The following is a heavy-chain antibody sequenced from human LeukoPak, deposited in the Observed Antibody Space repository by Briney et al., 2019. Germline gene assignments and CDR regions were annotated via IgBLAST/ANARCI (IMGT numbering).Heavy chain of an antibody. V-gene: IGHV4-59*01. D-gene: IGHD2-15*01. CDR3: ARSQYRSGGSCWFDY. Sequence: SETLSLTCTVSGGSITTDYWSWIRQPPGKGLEWIGYIYYTGSTNYNPSLKSRVTISEDTSKNQISLKLNSVTAADTAVYYCARSQYRSGGSCWFDYWGQGTLVTVSS. CDR1: GGSITTDY. J-gene: IGHJ4*02. CDR2: IYYTGST.